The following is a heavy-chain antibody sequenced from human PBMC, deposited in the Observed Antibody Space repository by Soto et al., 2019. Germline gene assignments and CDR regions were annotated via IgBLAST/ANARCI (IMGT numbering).Heavy chain of an antibody. CDR3: ARDDGLCGGGRCYGVTLAV. J-gene: IGHJ6*04. CDR2: IQSGGPT. Sequence: EVHLVESGGGLVQPGGSLRLSCAASGFTVSSKYMSWVRQAPGTGLEWVSLIQSGGPTYYADSVKGRFNISRDTSENTLHPQMDSLRAEDPAVYYCARDDGLCGGGRCYGVTLAVWGKGTTVTVSS. D-gene: IGHD2-15*01. V-gene: IGHV3-66*01. CDR1: GFTVSSKY.